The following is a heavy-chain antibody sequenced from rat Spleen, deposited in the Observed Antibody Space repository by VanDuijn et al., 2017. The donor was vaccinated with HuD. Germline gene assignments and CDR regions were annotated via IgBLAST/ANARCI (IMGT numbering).Heavy chain of an antibody. CDR3: ARHPSNYGWFAY. D-gene: IGHD1-11*01. J-gene: IGHJ3*01. CDR1: GFTFSRYW. V-gene: IGHV5-58*01. Sequence: EVQLVETGGGLVQPGRSLKLSCVASGFTFSRYWMYWIRQAPGKGLEWISSINIDGGGTYYRDSVKGRFTISRDNAKTTLYLQMDSLRSEDTATYYCARHPSNYGWFAYWGQGTLVTVSS. CDR2: INIDGGGT.